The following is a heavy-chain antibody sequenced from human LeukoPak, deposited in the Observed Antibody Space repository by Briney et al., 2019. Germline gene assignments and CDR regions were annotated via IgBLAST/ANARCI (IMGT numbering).Heavy chain of an antibody. CDR2: ISYDGSNK. CDR1: GFTFSSYA. CDR3: ARGYYGSGSYYNRGTPFDY. D-gene: IGHD3-10*01. Sequence: KPGGSLRLSCAASGFTFSSYAMHWVRQAPGKGLEWVAVISYDGSNKYYADSVKGRFTISRDNSKNTLYLQMNSLRAEDTAVYYCARGYYGSGSYYNRGTPFDYWGQGTLVTVSS. V-gene: IGHV3-30-3*01. J-gene: IGHJ4*02.